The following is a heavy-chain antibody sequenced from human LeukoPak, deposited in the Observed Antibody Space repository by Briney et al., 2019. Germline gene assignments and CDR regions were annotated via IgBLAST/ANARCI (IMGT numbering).Heavy chain of an antibody. CDR2: IYSGGST. Sequence: PGGSLRLSCAASGFTVSSNYMSWVRQAPGKGLEWVSVIYSGGSTYYADSVKGRFTISRHNSKNTLYLQMNSLRAEDTAVYYCARDVVGATAYYYGMDVWGQGTTVTVSS. J-gene: IGHJ6*02. D-gene: IGHD1-26*01. V-gene: IGHV3-53*04. CDR3: ARDVVGATAYYYGMDV. CDR1: GFTVSSNY.